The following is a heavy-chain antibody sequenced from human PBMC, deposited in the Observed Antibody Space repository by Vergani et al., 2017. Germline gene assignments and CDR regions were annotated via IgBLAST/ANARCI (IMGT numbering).Heavy chain of an antibody. Sequence: QVQLVETGGGVVQPGGSLRLYCATSGFSFNTYGAHWVRQAPGKGLEWVAFIGYDGRIKYNVDSVKGRFTISRDNGQSYLYLDMDNLRVEDTAVYFCAKEFCGTGNCYGWNHLEVWGEGTSVTVSS. J-gene: IGHJ6*04. D-gene: IGHD1-1*01. V-gene: IGHV3-30*02. CDR2: IGYDGRIK. CDR3: AKEFCGTGNCYGWNHLEV. CDR1: GFSFNTYG.